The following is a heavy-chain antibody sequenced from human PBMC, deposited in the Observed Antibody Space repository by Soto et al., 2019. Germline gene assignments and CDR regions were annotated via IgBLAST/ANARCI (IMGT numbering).Heavy chain of an antibody. Sequence: TLSLTCTVSGGSISSGGYYWSWIRQHPGKGLEWIGYIYYSGSTYYNPSLKSRVTISVDTSKNQFSLKLSSVTAADTAVYYCARDRISPRKYSYGTVYYYGMDVWGQGTTVTVSS. CDR2: IYYSGST. CDR3: ARDRISPRKYSYGTVYYYGMDV. D-gene: IGHD5-18*01. V-gene: IGHV4-31*03. J-gene: IGHJ6*02. CDR1: GGSISSGGYY.